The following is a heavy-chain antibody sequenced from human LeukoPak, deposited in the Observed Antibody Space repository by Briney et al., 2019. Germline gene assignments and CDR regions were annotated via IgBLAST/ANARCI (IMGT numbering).Heavy chain of an antibody. CDR1: GYSISSTYY. CDR3: ARDRSVGVLPAPPFDF. D-gene: IGHD6-6*01. CDR2: VFYSWNT. J-gene: IGHJ4*02. Sequence: PSETLSLTCTVSGYSISSTYYWGWIRQRPGKGLEWVGSVFYSWNTHYNPSLKSRPPISGERPKNQVSRTLTSVTAADQAVYYCARDRSVGVLPAPPFDFWGQGTLVTVSS. V-gene: IGHV4-38-2*02.